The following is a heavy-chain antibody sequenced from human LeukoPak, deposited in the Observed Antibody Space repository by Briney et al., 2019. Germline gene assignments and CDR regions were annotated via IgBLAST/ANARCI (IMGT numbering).Heavy chain of an antibody. J-gene: IGHJ4*02. D-gene: IGHD5-18*01. Sequence: PGGXXRLSCAASGFTFSSYWMXXVREAPGXXXXXXXRINSXGSSTSYADSXXXRXXXSRDDSKNTLYLQMNSLRADDTAVYYCARDRYGIQRDYFDYWGQGILVTVSS. V-gene: IGHV3-74*01. CDR1: GFTFSSYW. CDR2: INSXGSST. CDR3: ARDRYGIQRDYFDY.